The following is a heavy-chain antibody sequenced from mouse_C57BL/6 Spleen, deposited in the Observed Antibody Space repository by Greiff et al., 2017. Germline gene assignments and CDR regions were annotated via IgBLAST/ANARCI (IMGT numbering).Heavy chain of an antibody. V-gene: IGHV1-50*01. CDR1: GYTFTSYW. CDR2: IDPSDSYT. J-gene: IGHJ1*03. CDR3: ARYSVRGYFDV. Sequence: QVQLQPPGAELLKPGASVKLSCKASGYTFTSYWMQWVKQRPGQGLEWIGEIDPSDSYTNYTQRFKGKATLTVDTSSSTAYMRLSGLTSEDAAVYYCARYSVRGYFDVWGTGTTVTVSS.